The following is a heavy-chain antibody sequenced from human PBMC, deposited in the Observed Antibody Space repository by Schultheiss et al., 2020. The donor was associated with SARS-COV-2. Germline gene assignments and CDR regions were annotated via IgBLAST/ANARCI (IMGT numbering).Heavy chain of an antibody. J-gene: IGHJ6*02. CDR1: GYSFTSYW. V-gene: IGHV5-51*01. CDR3: ARHPPDFGVVSSDYYYGMYG. D-gene: IGHD3-3*01. CDR2: IYPGDSDT. Sequence: GESLKISCKGSGYSFTSYWIGWVRQMPGKGLEWMGIIYPGDSDTRYSPSFQGQVTLSADKSISTAYLQWSSLKASDTAMYYCARHPPDFGVVSSDYYYGMYGWGQGTTVTVSS.